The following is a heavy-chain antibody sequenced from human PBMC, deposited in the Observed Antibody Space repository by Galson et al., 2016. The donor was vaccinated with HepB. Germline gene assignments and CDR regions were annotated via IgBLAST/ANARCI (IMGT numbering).Heavy chain of an antibody. Sequence: QSGAEVKKPGESLKISCEVSGYKFINYWVAWVRQVPGKGLEWMGLIFPDDSNTRYSPAFQGQVTFSADKSISTAYLQWSTLKASDTAMYYCARPLYSCNDLYFDYWGQGTLVTVSS. V-gene: IGHV5-51*01. CDR1: GYKFINYW. J-gene: IGHJ4*02. CDR3: ARPLYSCNDLYFDY. CDR2: IFPDDSNT. D-gene: IGHD5-12*01.